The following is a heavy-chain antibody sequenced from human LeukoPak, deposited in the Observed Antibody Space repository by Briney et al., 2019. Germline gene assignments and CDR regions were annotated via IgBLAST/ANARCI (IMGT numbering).Heavy chain of an antibody. Sequence: GGSLRLSCAASGFTFSSHALSWVRQAPGKGLEWVSSLSGSGYNTYYADSVKGRFTISRDNSKNTLYLQMNSLRAEDTAVYYCARDRNSVGRFFDYWGQGTLVTVSS. CDR3: ARDRNSVGRFFDY. CDR1: GFTFSSHA. J-gene: IGHJ4*02. V-gene: IGHV3-23*01. D-gene: IGHD2/OR15-2a*01. CDR2: LSGSGYNT.